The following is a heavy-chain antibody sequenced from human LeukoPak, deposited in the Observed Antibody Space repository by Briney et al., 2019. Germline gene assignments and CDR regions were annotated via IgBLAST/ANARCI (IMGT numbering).Heavy chain of an antibody. D-gene: IGHD3-10*01. Sequence: SETLSLTCAVYGGSFSGYYWSWFRQPPGKGLEWIGEINHSGSTNYNPSLKSRVTISVDTSKNQFPLKLSSVTAADTAVYYCARRGYGSGSYYQGAWGRGTLVTVSS. CDR2: INHSGST. CDR1: GGSFSGYY. V-gene: IGHV4-34*01. J-gene: IGHJ5*02. CDR3: ARRGYGSGSYYQGA.